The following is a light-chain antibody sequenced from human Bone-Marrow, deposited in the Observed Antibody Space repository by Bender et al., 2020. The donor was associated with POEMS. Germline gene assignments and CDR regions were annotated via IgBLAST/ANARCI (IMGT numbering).Light chain of an antibody. CDR1: KLGDTY. CDR2: QDK. Sequence: SFELTQPPSVSVSPGQTATIDCSAYKLGDTYTSWYQLRAGQSPVLVIYQDKKRPSGIPERFSGSNSGDTATLTISGTQPMDEADYYCQTWDPNTGLYVFGTGTTVTVL. CDR3: QTWDPNTGLYV. V-gene: IGLV3-1*01. J-gene: IGLJ1*01.